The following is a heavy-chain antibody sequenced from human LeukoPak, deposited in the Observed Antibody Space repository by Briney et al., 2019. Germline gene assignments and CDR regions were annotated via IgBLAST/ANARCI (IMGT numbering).Heavy chain of an antibody. D-gene: IGHD5-12*01. CDR3: VRDLVATIDHYYYGVDV. J-gene: IGHJ6*02. Sequence: SETLSLTCTVSGGSVSSGSYYWSWIRQPPGKGLEWIGYIYYSGSTNYNPSLKSRVTISVDTSKNQLSLKLSSVTAADTAVYFCVRDLVATIDHYYYGVDVWGQGTTVTVSS. CDR1: GGSVSSGSYY. V-gene: IGHV4-61*01. CDR2: IYYSGST.